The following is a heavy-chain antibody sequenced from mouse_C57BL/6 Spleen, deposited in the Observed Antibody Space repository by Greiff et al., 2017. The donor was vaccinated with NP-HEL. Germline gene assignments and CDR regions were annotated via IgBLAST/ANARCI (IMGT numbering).Heavy chain of an antibody. J-gene: IGHJ2*01. V-gene: IGHV1-52*01. CDR2: IDPSDSET. D-gene: IGHD2-5*01. Sequence: VQLQQPGAELVRPGSSVKLSCKASGYTFPSYWMHWVKQRPIQGLEWIGNIDPSDSETHYNQKFKDKATLTVDKSSSTAYMQLSSLTSEDSAVYYCATYSNFFYYFDYWGQGTTLTVSS. CDR3: ATYSNFFYYFDY. CDR1: GYTFPSYW.